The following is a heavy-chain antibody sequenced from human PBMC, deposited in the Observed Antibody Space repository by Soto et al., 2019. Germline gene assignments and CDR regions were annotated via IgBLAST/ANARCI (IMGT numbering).Heavy chain of an antibody. V-gene: IGHV4-31*03. D-gene: IGHD4-17*01. CDR2: IYYSGST. J-gene: IGHJ4*02. Sequence: PSETLSLTCTVSGGSISSGGYYWSWIRQHPGKGLEWIGYIYYSGSTYYNPSLKSRVTISVDTSKNQFSLKLSSVTAADTAVYYCARLAIYHDCGDYGVDYWGQGTFVTGSS. CDR1: GGSISSGGYY. CDR3: ARLAIYHDCGDYGVDY.